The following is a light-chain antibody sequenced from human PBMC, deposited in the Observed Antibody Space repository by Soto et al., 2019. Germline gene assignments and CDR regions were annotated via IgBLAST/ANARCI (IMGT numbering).Light chain of an antibody. J-gene: IGKJ5*01. CDR3: QQRNNWPPIT. Sequence: EIVMTQSPATLSVSPGERATLSCRASQSVSSNLAWYQQKPGQAPRLLIYGASTRATGIPARFIGSGSGTDFTLTISSLEPEDFALYYCQQRNNWPPITFGQGTRLEIK. CDR1: QSVSSN. V-gene: IGKV3-15*01. CDR2: GAS.